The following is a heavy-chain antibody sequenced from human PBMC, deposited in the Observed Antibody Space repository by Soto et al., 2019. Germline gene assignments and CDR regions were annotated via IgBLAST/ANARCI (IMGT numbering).Heavy chain of an antibody. D-gene: IGHD5-12*01. V-gene: IGHV3-53*01. CDR3: AGDYASGGYDY. CDR2: LSDRGTS. CDR1: GFSVSSTY. Sequence: GGSLRLSCAASGFSVSSTYMSWVRQAPGKGLEWVSTLSDRGTSHYADSVTGRFSVSRDNSKNTLYLQMNGLRADDTAIYFCAGDYASGGYDYRGQGXQVTVYS. J-gene: IGHJ4*02.